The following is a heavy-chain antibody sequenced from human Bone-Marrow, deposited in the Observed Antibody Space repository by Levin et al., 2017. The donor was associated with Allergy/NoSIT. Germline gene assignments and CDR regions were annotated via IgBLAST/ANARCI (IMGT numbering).Heavy chain of an antibody. D-gene: IGHD2-8*01. CDR3: ARLLYDTNGLDY. CDR1: GYSFTNYW. CDR2: IYPGDSDT. Sequence: KVSCRGSGYSFTNYWIAWVRQMPGKGLEWMGSIYPGDSDTRYNPSFQGQVTVSADKSITTAYLHWSSLKAADAAMDYCARLLYDTNGLDYWGQGTLVTVSS. J-gene: IGHJ4*02. V-gene: IGHV5-51*01.